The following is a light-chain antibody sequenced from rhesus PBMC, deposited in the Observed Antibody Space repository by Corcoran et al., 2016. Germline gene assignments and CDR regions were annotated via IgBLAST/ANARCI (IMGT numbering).Light chain of an antibody. CDR2: DFS. V-gene: IGLV2S9*01. Sequence: QSALTQPPSVSKSLGQSVTISCTGTSSDIGGYNDVSWYRQHPGTAPRLLIYDFSKRPSGVSDRFSGSKSGNTASLTISGLQAEDEADYYCCSYRSGSTHDVFGSGTKLXVL. J-gene: IGLJ6*01. CDR1: SSDIGGYND. CDR3: CSYRSGSTHDV.